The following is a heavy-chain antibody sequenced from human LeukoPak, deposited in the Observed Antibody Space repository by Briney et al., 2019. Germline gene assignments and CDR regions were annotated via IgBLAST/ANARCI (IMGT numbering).Heavy chain of an antibody. J-gene: IGHJ4*02. CDR3: VRDGYYDSSGYYYAYYFDY. V-gene: IGHV3-48*03. CDR1: GFTFSTYG. D-gene: IGHD3-22*01. Sequence: GGSLRLSCVVSGFTFSTYGMHWVRQAPGKGLEWISYISVSGRAMYYADSVKGRFTISRDNAKNSLYLQINSLRVEDTAVYFCVRDGYYDSSGYYYAYYFDYWGQGTLVTVSS. CDR2: ISVSGRAM.